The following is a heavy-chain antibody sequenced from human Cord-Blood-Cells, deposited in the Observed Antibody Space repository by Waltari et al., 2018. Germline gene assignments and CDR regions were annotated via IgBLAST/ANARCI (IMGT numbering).Heavy chain of an antibody. Sequence: QVQLVQSGAEVKKPGSSVKVSCKASGGTFSSYAISWVRQAPGQGLEWMGGIIPIFGTANYAQKFQGRVTITADESTSTAHMELSSLRSEDTAVYYCARDRWGVAGTCLFDYWGQGTLVNVSS. CDR3: ARDRWGVAGTCLFDY. D-gene: IGHD6-19*01. J-gene: IGHJ4*02. CDR2: IIPIFGTA. CDR1: GGTFSSYA. V-gene: IGHV1-69*01.